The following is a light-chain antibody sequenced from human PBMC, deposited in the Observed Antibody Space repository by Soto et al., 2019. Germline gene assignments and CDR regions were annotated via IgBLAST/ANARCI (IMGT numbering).Light chain of an antibody. J-gene: IGLJ2*01. CDR2: EVS. V-gene: IGLV2-14*01. CDR3: SSYTSRNTVI. Sequence: QSALTQPASVSGSPGQSITISCTGTSSDVGDYNSVSWYQQHPGKGPKLMIYEVSNRPSGVSSRFSGSKAANTASLTISGLQAEDEAHYYCSSYTSRNTVIFGGGTKLTVL. CDR1: SSDVGDYNS.